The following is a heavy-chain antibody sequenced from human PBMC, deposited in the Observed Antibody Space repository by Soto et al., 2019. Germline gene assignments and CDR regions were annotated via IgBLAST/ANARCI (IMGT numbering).Heavy chain of an antibody. V-gene: IGHV2-70*04. J-gene: IGHJ4*02. D-gene: IGHD3-9*01. CDR1: GVSLSTSGKR. CDR3: ARMGQYYDILTGYWSGYYFDY. CDR2: IDWDDDK. Sequence: SGPKLVNPPQTPTLTCTFSGVSLSTSGKRVSWIPQPPGKALGGLARIDWDDDKYYSTSLKTRLTISKDTSKNQVVLTMTNMDPVDTATYYCARMGQYYDILTGYWSGYYFDYWGQGTLVTVSS.